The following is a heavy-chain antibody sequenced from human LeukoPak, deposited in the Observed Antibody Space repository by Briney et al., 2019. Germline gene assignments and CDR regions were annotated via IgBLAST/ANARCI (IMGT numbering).Heavy chain of an antibody. CDR2: IIPIFGTA. CDR3: ARNWGIQYPPHYIFHY. V-gene: IGHV1-69*13. J-gene: IGHJ4*02. CDR1: GGTFSSYA. D-gene: IGHD4-11*01. Sequence: SVKVSCKASGGTFSSYAISWVRQAPGQGLEWMGGIIPIFGTANYAQKFQGRVTITADESTSTAYMELSSLISEDTAVYYCARNWGIQYPPHYIFHYWGQGTLVTVSS.